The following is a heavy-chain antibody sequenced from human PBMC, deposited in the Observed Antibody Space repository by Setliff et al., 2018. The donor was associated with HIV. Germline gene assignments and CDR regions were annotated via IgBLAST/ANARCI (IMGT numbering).Heavy chain of an antibody. CDR3: ATFDHYDSSGFYYGGGH. D-gene: IGHD3-22*01. J-gene: IGHJ4*02. CDR2: IYTSGNT. Sequence: SETLSLTCTVSGGSISSGSYYWSWIRQPAGKGLEWIGRIYTSGNTNYNPSLKSRVTISVDTSKNQFSLKLNSVTAADTAVYYCATFDHYDSSGFYYGGGHWGQGTLVTVSS. CDR1: GGSISSGSYY. V-gene: IGHV4-61*02.